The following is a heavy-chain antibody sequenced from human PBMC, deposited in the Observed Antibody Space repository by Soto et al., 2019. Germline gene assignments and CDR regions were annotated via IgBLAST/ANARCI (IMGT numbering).Heavy chain of an antibody. CDR2: INPATGIT. J-gene: IGHJ4*02. CDR1: GYTFTRYY. Sequence: QVQLVQSGAEVKKPGASVKVSCKASGYTFTRYYINWVRQAPGQGLEWMGIINPATGITNYAQNFEGRITMTRDTSTSTVYMELSSLRSDDTAVYYCARGAMANFDYWGQGTVVTVSS. V-gene: IGHV1-46*01. D-gene: IGHD5-18*01. CDR3: ARGAMANFDY.